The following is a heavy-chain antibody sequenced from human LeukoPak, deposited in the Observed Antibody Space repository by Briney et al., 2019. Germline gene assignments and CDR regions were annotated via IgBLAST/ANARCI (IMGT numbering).Heavy chain of an antibody. Sequence: SQTLSLTCTVSGGSISSGGYYWSWIRQPPGKGLEWIGYIYHSGSTYYNPSLKSRVTISVDRSKNQFSLKLSSVTAADTAVYYCARDRVRGVFDYWGQGTLVTVSS. CDR2: IYHSGST. D-gene: IGHD3-10*01. CDR1: GGSISSGGYY. V-gene: IGHV4-30-2*01. J-gene: IGHJ4*02. CDR3: ARDRVRGVFDY.